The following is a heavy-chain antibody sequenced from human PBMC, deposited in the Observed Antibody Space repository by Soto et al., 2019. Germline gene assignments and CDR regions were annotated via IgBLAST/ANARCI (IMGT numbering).Heavy chain of an antibody. V-gene: IGHV1-58*01. D-gene: IGHD3-3*01. CDR3: AADLNYDFWSGYPYLMDV. Sequence: LVKLSCKTSVFRFSGAPVQWVRQDRGQRLEWIGWIVVGSGNTNYAQKFQERVTITRDMSTSTAYMELSSLRSEDTAVYYCAADLNYDFWSGYPYLMDVWGQGTTVTVSS. CDR1: VFRFSGAP. CDR2: IVVGSGNT. J-gene: IGHJ6*02.